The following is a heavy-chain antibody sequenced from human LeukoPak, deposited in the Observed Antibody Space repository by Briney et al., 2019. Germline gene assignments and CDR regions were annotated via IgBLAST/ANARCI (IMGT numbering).Heavy chain of an antibody. D-gene: IGHD5-12*01. CDR1: GFTFGDYA. Sequence: GGSLRLSCTASGFTFGDYAMSWFRQAPGKGLEWVGFIRSKAYGGTTEYAASVKGRFTISRDDSKSIAYLQMNSLKTEDTAVYYCTREGYSGYETFDYWGQGTLVTVSS. V-gene: IGHV3-49*03. J-gene: IGHJ4*02. CDR3: TREGYSGYETFDY. CDR2: IRSKAYGGTT.